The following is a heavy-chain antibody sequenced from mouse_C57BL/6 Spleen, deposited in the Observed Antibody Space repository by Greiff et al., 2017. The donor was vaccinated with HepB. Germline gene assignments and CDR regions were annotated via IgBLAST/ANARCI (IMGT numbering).Heavy chain of an antibody. CDR3: AITMVPVRFAY. V-gene: IGHV1-80*01. J-gene: IGHJ3*01. CDR2: IYPGDGDT. CDR1: GYAFSSYW. D-gene: IGHD1-1*02. Sequence: QVHVKQSGAELVKPGASVKISCKASGYAFSSYWMNWVKQRPGKGLEWIGQIYPGDGDTNYNGKFKGKATLTADKSSSTAYMQLSSLTSEDSAVYFCAITMVPVRFAYWGQGTLVTVSA.